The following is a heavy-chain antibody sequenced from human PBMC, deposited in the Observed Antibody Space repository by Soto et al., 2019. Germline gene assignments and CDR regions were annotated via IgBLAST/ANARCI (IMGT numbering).Heavy chain of an antibody. CDR2: IYYSGST. V-gene: IGHV4-59*08. D-gene: IGHD1-1*01. J-gene: IGHJ4*02. CDR3: ARRYGSSFEY. CDR1: GGSISSYY. Sequence: QVQLQESGPGLVKPSETLSLTCTVSGGSISSYYWSWIRQPPGKGLEWIGYIYYSGSTNYNPSLMNRLTISVDTSKNQFSLKLSSVTAADTAVYYCARRYGSSFEYWGQGTLVTVSS.